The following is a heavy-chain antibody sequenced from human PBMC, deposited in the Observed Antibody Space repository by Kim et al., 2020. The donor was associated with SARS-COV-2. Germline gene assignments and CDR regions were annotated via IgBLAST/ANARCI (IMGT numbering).Heavy chain of an antibody. CDR2: IWYDGSKK. CDR1: GFAFSTYG. D-gene: IGHD3-3*01. V-gene: IGHV3-33*06. CDR3: AKDKSKGRFLEWFLWEDDGSH. Sequence: GGSLRLSCAASGFAFSTYGMHWVRQSPDKGLEWVALIWYDGSKKYYEDSVKGRFTISRDNSKNTLYLQMDSLRAEDTAVYYCAKDKSKGRFLEWFLWEDDGSHWGRGTLVTVSS. J-gene: IGHJ4*02.